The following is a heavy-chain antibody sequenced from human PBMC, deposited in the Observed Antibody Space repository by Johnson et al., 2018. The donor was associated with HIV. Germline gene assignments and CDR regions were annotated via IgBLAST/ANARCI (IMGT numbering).Heavy chain of an antibody. CDR3: ARVLGARGPGAFDI. V-gene: IGHV3-30*03. J-gene: IGHJ3*02. Sequence: VQLVESGGGVVQPERSLRLSCAASGFSFSDYGIHWVRQAPGKGLEWVAVISYDGSNEYYADSVKGRFTISRDNSKNTLYLQMSSLRTEDTAVYYCARVLGARGPGAFDIWGQGTMVTVSS. CDR2: ISYDGSNE. CDR1: GFSFSDYG.